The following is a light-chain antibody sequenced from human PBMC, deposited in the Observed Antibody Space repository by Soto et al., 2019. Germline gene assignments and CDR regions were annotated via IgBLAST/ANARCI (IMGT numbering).Light chain of an antibody. J-gene: IGKJ4*01. Sequence: EIVLTQSPATLSLSPGERATLSCRASPSVTNFLAWYQQKPGQAPRLLIYGAFNRATGIPARFSGSGSGTDFTLTISSLEPEDSAVYYCQQRSNWPPLTFGGGTKVDIK. V-gene: IGKV3-11*01. CDR1: PSVTNF. CDR2: GAF. CDR3: QQRSNWPPLT.